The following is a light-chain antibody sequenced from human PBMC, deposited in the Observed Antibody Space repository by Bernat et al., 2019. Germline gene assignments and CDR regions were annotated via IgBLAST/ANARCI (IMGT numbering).Light chain of an antibody. J-gene: IGKJ1*01. Sequence: DIQMTQSPSTLSASIGDRVTITCRASQTISSWLAWYQQKPVKAPKLLIYKASSLESGVPSRFSGSGSGTEFTLTISSLQPDDLATYYCQEYRSVSGTFGQGAKVEIK. CDR1: QTISSW. V-gene: IGKV1-5*03. CDR2: KAS. CDR3: QEYRSVSGT.